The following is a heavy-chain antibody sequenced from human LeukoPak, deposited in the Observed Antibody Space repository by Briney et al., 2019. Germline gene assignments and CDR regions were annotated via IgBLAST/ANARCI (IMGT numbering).Heavy chain of an antibody. D-gene: IGHD7-27*01. CDR1: GGTFISYA. Sequence: SVKVSCKASGGTFISYAISWVRQAPGQGLEWMGGIIPIFGTANYAQKFQGRVTITADESTSTAYMELSSLRSEDTAVYYCASNPPRTGDFNSWGQGALVTVSS. J-gene: IGHJ4*02. CDR3: ASNPPRTGDFNS. CDR2: IIPIFGTA. V-gene: IGHV1-69*01.